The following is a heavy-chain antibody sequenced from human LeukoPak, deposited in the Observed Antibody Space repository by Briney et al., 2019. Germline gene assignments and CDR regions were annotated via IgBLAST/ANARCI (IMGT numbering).Heavy chain of an antibody. J-gene: IGHJ4*02. CDR3: AKARGSTLVLYYFDY. CDR2: ISGSGGST. D-gene: IGHD6-13*01. Sequence: GGSLRLSCAASGFTFSNYAMSWVRQAPGKGLEWVSAISGSGGSTYYADSVKGRSTISRDNSKNTLYLQMNSLRAEDTAVYYCAKARGSTLVLYYFDYWGQGTLVTVSS. V-gene: IGHV3-23*01. CDR1: GFTFSNYA.